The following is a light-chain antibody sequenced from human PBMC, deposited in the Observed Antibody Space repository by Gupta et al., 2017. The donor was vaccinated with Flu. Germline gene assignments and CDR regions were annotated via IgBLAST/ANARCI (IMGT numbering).Light chain of an antibody. CDR2: DAS. Sequence: DFEMTQSPSSLSASVGDRVTITCQASQDISNYLYWYQQKPGKAPKLLIYDASNLETGVPSRFSGSGSGTDFTLTISSLQPEDIATYYCQQYDNLPLTFGGGTKVEIK. V-gene: IGKV1-33*01. J-gene: IGKJ4*01. CDR3: QQYDNLPLT. CDR1: QDISNY.